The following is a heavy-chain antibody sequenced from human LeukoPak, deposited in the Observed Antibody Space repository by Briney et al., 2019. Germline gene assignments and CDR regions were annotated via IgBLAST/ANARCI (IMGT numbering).Heavy chain of an antibody. V-gene: IGHV3-23*01. CDR3: AKDWRADY. CDR2: ISGSGTST. J-gene: IGHJ4*02. CDR1: GFTFSSYA. Sequence: GGSLRLSCAASGFTFSSYAMSWVRQAPGKGLEWVSAISGSGTSTKYADSVKGRFTISRDNSRNTLYLRMDSLRAEDTAVYYCAKDWRADYWGQGTPVTVSS.